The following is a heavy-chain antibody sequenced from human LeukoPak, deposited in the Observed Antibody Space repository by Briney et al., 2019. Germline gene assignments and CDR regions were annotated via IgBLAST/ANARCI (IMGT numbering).Heavy chain of an antibody. CDR1: GGTFSSYA. Sequence: SVKVSCKASGGTFSSYAISWVRQAPGQGLEWMGGIIPIFGTANYAQKFQGRVTITAHESTSTAYMELSRLRSEDTAVYYCARDQGSTWLQRIYYFDYWGEGTLVTVSS. D-gene: IGHD5-24*01. V-gene: IGHV1-69*13. CDR2: IIPIFGTA. CDR3: ARDQGSTWLQRIYYFDY. J-gene: IGHJ4*02.